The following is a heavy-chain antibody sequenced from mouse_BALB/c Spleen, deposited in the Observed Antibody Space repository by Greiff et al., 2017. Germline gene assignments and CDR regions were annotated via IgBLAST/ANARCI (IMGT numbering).Heavy chain of an antibody. J-gene: IGHJ2*01. CDR2: IYPGDGDT. D-gene: IGHD1-1*02. V-gene: IGHV1-80*01. CDR1: GYAFSSYW. CDR3: ARWGGYYFDY. Sequence: QVQLQQSGAELVRPGSSVKISCKASGYAFSSYWMNWVKQRPGQGLEWIGQIYPGDGDTNYNGKFKGKATLTADKSSSTAYMQLSSLTSEDSAVYFCARWGGYYFDYWGQGTTLTVSS.